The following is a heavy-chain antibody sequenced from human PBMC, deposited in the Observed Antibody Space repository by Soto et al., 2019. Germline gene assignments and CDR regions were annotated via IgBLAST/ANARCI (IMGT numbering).Heavy chain of an antibody. CDR3: AKSGGMYSSSSRFDY. V-gene: IGHV3-30*18. D-gene: IGHD6-6*01. Sequence: SLRLSCAASGFTFSSYGMHWVRQAPGKGLEWVAVISYDGSNKYYADSVKGRFTISRDNSKNTLYLQMNSLRAEDTAVYYCAKSGGMYSSSSRFDYWGQGTLVTVSS. J-gene: IGHJ4*02. CDR1: GFTFSSYG. CDR2: ISYDGSNK.